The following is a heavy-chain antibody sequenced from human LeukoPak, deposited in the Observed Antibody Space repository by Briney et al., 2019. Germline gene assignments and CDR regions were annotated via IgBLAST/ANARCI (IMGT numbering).Heavy chain of an antibody. CDR2: IYYSGST. CDR3: ARWGVYCSSTSCYNNWFDP. D-gene: IGHD2-2*02. V-gene: IGHV4-39*01. Sequence: SETLSLTCTVSGDSISSNNYYWGWIRQPPGKGLEWIGSIYYSGSTYYNPSLKSRVTISVDTSKNQFSLKLSSVTAADTAVYYCARWGVYCSSTSCYNNWFDPWGQGTLVTVSS. CDR1: GDSISSNNYY. J-gene: IGHJ5*02.